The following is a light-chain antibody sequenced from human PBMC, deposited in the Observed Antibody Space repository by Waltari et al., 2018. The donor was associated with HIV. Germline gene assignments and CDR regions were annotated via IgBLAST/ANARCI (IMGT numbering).Light chain of an antibody. CDR3: QQFYSRPLT. CDR1: QSLLYTSNNKNC. CDR2: WAS. J-gene: IGKJ2*01. V-gene: IGKV4-1*01. Sequence: DIVMTQSPDSLALSLGERATINCTSSQSLLYTSNNKNCLAWYQQKPGQPPKLLLYWASTRDSGVPDRFSGSESETDFTLTISGLRAEYVAVYDCQQFYSRPLTFGQGTSLEIK.